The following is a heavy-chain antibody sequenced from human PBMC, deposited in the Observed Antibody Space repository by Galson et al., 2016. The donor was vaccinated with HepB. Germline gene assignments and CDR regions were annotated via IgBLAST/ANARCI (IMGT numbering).Heavy chain of an antibody. CDR3: CTEIPVGGTHWNFDL. V-gene: IGHV3-15*01. Sequence: SLRLSCAASGFSLSKAWMSWLRQAPGKGLEWVGRIKTTTDGALTNYADAVKGRFTFSRDDSQNTVSLQMDSLKIEDTAVYVCCTEIPVGGTHWNFDLWGRGTLVTVSS. D-gene: IGHD6-19*01. J-gene: IGHJ2*01. CDR1: GFSLSKAW. CDR2: IKTTTDGALT.